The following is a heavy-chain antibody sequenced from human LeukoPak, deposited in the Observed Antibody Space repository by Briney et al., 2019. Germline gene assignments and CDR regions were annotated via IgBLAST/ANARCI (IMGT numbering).Heavy chain of an antibody. CDR2: IYHSGST. Sequence: SETLSLTCTVSGYSISSGYYWGWIRQPPGKGLEWIGSIYHSGSTYYNPSLKSRVTISVDRSKNQFSLKLSSVTAADTAVFYCARSYCSSTSCYTRAFDIWGQGTMVTVSS. V-gene: IGHV4-38-2*02. J-gene: IGHJ3*02. CDR1: GYSISSGYY. CDR3: ARSYCSSTSCYTRAFDI. D-gene: IGHD2-2*02.